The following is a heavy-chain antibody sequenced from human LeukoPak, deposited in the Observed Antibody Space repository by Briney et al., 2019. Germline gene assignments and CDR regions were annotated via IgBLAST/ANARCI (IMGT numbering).Heavy chain of an antibody. V-gene: IGHV4-59*01. CDR3: VASYGGYVLDY. CDR1: GGSFCGYY. CDR2: VFNNGGT. D-gene: IGHD5-12*01. Sequence: SETLSLTCAVYGGSFCGYYWSWIRQPPGKGLEWIGIVFNNGGTKHNPSLKSRVAISVDTSKNQFALKLTSVTAADTAVYYCVASYGGYVLDYWGQGALVIVSS. J-gene: IGHJ4*02.